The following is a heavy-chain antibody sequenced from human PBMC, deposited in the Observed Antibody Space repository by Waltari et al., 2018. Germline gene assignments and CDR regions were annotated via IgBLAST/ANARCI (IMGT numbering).Heavy chain of an antibody. D-gene: IGHD3-16*01. CDR3: ARRQLGGPFDP. J-gene: IGHJ5*02. Sequence: QVQLVQSGAEVKKPGSSVQVSCKASGGTFGSYGITWVRQAPGEGLEWMGGIIPIFGTAPNYAQKFQGRLTVTADESTATVYMDLSGLRSDDTAVYYCARRQLGGPFDPWGQGTLVSVSS. V-gene: IGHV1-69*12. CDR2: IIPIFGTAP. CDR1: GGTFGSYG.